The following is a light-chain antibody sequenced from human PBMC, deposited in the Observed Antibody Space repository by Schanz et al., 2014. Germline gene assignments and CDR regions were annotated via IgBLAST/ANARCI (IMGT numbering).Light chain of an antibody. J-gene: IGLJ2*01. CDR2: GNS. Sequence: QSVLTQPPSVSAAPGQKVTISCSGSSSNIGNDDVSWYQQLPGTAPKLLIYGNSNRPSGVPDRFSGSKSGTSASLAITGLQAEDEADYYCQSYDSSLSGVFGGGTKLTVL. V-gene: IGLV1-40*01. CDR1: SSNIGNDD. CDR3: QSYDSSLSGV.